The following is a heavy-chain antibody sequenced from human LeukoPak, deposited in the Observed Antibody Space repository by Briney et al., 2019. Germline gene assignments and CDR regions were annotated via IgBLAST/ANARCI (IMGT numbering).Heavy chain of an antibody. Sequence: GGSLRLSCAASGLTFSSYAMSWVRQAPGKGLEWVSAISGSGGSTYYADSVKGRFTISRDNSKNTLYLQMNSLRAEDTAVYYCAKNSDYDSSGYYSRNMGVFDYWGQGTLVTVSS. V-gene: IGHV3-23*01. D-gene: IGHD3-22*01. CDR2: ISGSGGST. J-gene: IGHJ4*02. CDR1: GLTFSSYA. CDR3: AKNSDYDSSGYYSRNMGVFDY.